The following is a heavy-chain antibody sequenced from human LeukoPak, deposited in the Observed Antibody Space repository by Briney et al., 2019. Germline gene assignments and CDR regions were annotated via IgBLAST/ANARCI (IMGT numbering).Heavy chain of an antibody. Sequence: PSETLSLTCAVYVGSFSVYYWSWIRQPPGKGLELIGEINHSGSTNYNPSLKSRVTISVDTSKNQFSLKLSSVTAADTAVYFCASGHDYYDRSGYRLPALGYWGQGTLVTVSS. J-gene: IGHJ4*02. D-gene: IGHD3-22*01. CDR2: INHSGST. V-gene: IGHV4-34*01. CDR1: VGSFSVYY. CDR3: ASGHDYYDRSGYRLPALGY.